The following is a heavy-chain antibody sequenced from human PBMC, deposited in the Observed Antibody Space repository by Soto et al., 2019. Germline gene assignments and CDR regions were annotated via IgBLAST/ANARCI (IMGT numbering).Heavy chain of an antibody. Sequence: GGSLRLSCAASVLTFSSYAMSWVRQAPGKGLEWVANIKQDGSEKYYVDSVKGRFTISRDNAKNSLYLQMNSLRAEDTAVYYCARDFIAAQDYYYYGMDVWGQGTTVTVSS. CDR1: VLTFSSYA. CDR3: ARDFIAAQDYYYYGMDV. CDR2: IKQDGSEK. D-gene: IGHD6-6*01. J-gene: IGHJ6*02. V-gene: IGHV3-7*05.